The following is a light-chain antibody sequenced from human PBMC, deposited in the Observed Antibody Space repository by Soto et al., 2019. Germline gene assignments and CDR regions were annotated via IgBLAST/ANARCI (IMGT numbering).Light chain of an antibody. Sequence: EIDMTDSPSTLSASPLDRATLSFRSSQPVNNNLAWYQQKPGQAPRLLIYGASTRATGIPARFSGSGSGTEFTLTISSLQSEDYAVYYCHQYNNWPPWTFGQGTKVDIK. CDR1: QPVNNN. CDR2: GAS. CDR3: HQYNNWPPWT. V-gene: IGKV3-15*01. J-gene: IGKJ1*01.